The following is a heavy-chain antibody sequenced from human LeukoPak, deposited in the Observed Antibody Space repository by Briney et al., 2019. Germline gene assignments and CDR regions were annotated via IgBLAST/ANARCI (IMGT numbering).Heavy chain of an antibody. J-gene: IGHJ4*02. Sequence: PGGSLRLSCAASGFTFSSYSMNWVRQAPGKGLEWVSYISSSGSTIYYADSVKGRFTISRDNAKNSLYLQMNSLRAEDTAVYYCARVKGRSTSDYWGQGTLVTVSS. V-gene: IGHV3-48*04. CDR1: GFTFSSYS. CDR3: ARVKGRSTSDY. CDR2: ISSSGSTI. D-gene: IGHD2-2*01.